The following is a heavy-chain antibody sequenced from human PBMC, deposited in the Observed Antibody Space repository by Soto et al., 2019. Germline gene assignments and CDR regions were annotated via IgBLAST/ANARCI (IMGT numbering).Heavy chain of an antibody. CDR3: ARVLKGYYDSSGYAFDI. Sequence: QVQLGQSGAEVKKTGSSVKVSCKASGGTFSSYAISWVRQAPGQGLEWMGGIIPIFGTANYAQKFQGRVTITANESTSTAYMELSSLRSEDTAVYYCARVLKGYYDSSGYAFDIWGQGTMVSVSS. CDR2: IIPIFGTA. D-gene: IGHD3-22*01. J-gene: IGHJ3*02. V-gene: IGHV1-69*01. CDR1: GGTFSSYA.